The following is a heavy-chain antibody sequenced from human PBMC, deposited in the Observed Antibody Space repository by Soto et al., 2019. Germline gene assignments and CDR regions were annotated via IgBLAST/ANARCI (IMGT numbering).Heavy chain of an antibody. CDR1: GYTFTSYD. CDR2: MNPNSGNT. J-gene: IGHJ4*02. CDR3: ARGRGSSSWQPLWY. V-gene: IGHV1-8*01. Sequence: ASVKVSCKASGYTFTSYDINWVRQATGQGLEWMGWMNPNSGNTGYARKFQGRVTMTRNTSISTAYMELSSLRSEDTAVYYCARGRGSSSWQPLWYWGQGTLVTVSS. D-gene: IGHD6-13*01.